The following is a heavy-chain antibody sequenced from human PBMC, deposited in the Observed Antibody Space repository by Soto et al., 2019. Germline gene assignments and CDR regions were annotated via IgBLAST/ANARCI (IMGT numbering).Heavy chain of an antibody. CDR2: FDPEDGET. J-gene: IGHJ1*01. CDR3: ATTSVDIVATITGSAEYFQH. CDR1: GYTLTELS. V-gene: IGHV1-24*01. Sequence: ASVKVSCKVSGYTLTELSMHRARRAPGKGLEWMGGFDPEDGETIYAQKFQGRVTMTEDTSTDTAYMELSSLRSEDTAVYYCATTSVDIVATITGSAEYFQHWGQGTLVTVSS. D-gene: IGHD5-12*01.